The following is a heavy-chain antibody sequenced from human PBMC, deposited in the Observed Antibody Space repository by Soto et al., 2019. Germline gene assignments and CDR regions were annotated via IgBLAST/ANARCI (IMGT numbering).Heavy chain of an antibody. J-gene: IGHJ4*02. CDR3: SYATFPDKAF. CDR2: VNPDGTIT. CDR1: VYTFSHYG. D-gene: IGHD3-22*01. Sequence: GGSLRLSCAASVYTFSHYGMHWVRQGPGKALVWVSRVNPDGTITTYADSVKGRFTLSRDNAKNTLYLQMNSLGVEDTALYYCSYATFPDKAFWGQGT. V-gene: IGHV3-74*01.